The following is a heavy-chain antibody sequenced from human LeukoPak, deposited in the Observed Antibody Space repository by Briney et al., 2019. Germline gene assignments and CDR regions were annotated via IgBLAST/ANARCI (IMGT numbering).Heavy chain of an antibody. D-gene: IGHD6-13*01. V-gene: IGHV1-3*01. CDR2: INAGNGNT. CDR1: GYTFTNYA. J-gene: IGHJ4*02. Sequence: ASVKVSCKASGYTFTNYAIHWVRQAPGQRLEWMGLINAGNGNTKYLERFQGRVTITRDTSASTAFMELSSLRYEDTAVFYCARGPIAAVAFFDYWGQGTLVSVSS. CDR3: ARGPIAAVAFFDY.